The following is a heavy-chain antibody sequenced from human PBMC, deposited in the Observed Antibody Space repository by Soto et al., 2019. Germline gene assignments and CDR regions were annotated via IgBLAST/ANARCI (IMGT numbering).Heavy chain of an antibody. J-gene: IGHJ6*03. D-gene: IGHD4-4*01. CDR2: MNANSGNT. CDR3: ARGRYSPDMDV. CDR1: VLTITNSA. Sequence: ASVKVSCKDSVLTITNSARHWLGQATGQALEWMGWMNANSGNTGYAQKFQGRVTMTRNTSLSTSYMELSSLRSEDTVVYYCARGRYSPDMDVWGKGTTGTVSS. V-gene: IGHV1-8*01.